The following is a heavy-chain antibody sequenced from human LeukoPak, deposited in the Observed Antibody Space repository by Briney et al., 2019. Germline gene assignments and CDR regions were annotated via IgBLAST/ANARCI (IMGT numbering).Heavy chain of an antibody. CDR3: ARALDYGDYGKEDAFDI. D-gene: IGHD4-17*01. CDR1: GGSISSYY. CDR2: IYYSGST. V-gene: IGHV4-59*01. J-gene: IGHJ3*02. Sequence: SETLSLTCTVSGGSISSYYWSWIRQPPGKGLEWIGYIYYSGSTNYNPSLKSRVTISVDTSKNQFSLKLSSVTAADTAVYYCARALDYGDYGKEDAFDIWGQGTMVTVSS.